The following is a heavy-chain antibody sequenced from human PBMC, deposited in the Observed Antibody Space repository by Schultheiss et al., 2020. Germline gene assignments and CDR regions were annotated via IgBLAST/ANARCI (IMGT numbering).Heavy chain of an antibody. CDR2: ISSSGSTI. CDR3: ARDNYDFWSGSTNWFDP. Sequence: GGSLRLSCAASGFTFSSYEMNWVRQAPGKGLEWVSYISSSGSTIYYADSVKGRFTISRDNAKNSLYLQMNSLRAEDTAVYYCARDNYDFWSGSTNWFDPWGQGTLVTGSS. CDR1: GFTFSSYE. J-gene: IGHJ5*02. V-gene: IGHV3-48*03. D-gene: IGHD3-3*01.